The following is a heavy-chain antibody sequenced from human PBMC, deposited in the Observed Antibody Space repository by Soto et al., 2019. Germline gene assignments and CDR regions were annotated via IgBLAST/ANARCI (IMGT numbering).Heavy chain of an antibody. CDR3: ARYASSDGMDV. CDR2: IYYSGGT. D-gene: IGHD6-6*01. J-gene: IGHJ6*02. CDR1: SGSVSSGSHY. V-gene: IGHV4-61*01. Sequence: PSETLSLTCTVSSGSVSSGSHYWSWIRQPPGKGLEWIAYIYYSGGTNYSPSFQGHVTISADKSISTAYLQWSSLKASDTAMYYCARYASSDGMDVWGQGTTVTVS.